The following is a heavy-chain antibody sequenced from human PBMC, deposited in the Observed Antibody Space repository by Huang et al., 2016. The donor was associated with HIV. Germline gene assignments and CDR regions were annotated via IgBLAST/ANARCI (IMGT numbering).Heavy chain of an antibody. CDR1: GFSFDSFA. J-gene: IGHJ5*02. D-gene: IGHD3-10*01. V-gene: IGHV3-21*01. CDR3: VRENYGSGSTLHWFDP. CDR2: ITASSILK. Sequence: DVQLVESGGGLVKPGGSLRLSCAASGFSFDSFAMHWVRQAPGKGLGWVASITASSILKDYAGSRTVRFTVSRDNAKTSLYLQMNSLRPEDTAVYYCVRENYGSGSTLHWFDPWGQGTLVTVSS.